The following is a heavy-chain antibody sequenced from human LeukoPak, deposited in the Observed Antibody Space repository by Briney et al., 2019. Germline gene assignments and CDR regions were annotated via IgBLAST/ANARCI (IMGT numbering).Heavy chain of an antibody. Sequence: PSETLSLTCAVYGGSFSGYYWSWIRQPPGKGLEWIGEINHSGSTNYNPSLKSRVTISVDKSKNQFSLKLSSVTAADTAVYYCARDRSSGSGFFEYWGQGTLVTVSS. CDR1: GGSFSGYY. CDR2: INHSGST. CDR3: ARDRSSGSGFFEY. D-gene: IGHD3-10*01. J-gene: IGHJ4*02. V-gene: IGHV4-34*01.